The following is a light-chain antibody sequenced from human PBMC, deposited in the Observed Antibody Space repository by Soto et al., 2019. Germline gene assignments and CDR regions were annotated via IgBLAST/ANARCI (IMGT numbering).Light chain of an antibody. CDR3: QQYGSSPPT. CDR2: GAS. CDR1: QTVNSNY. Sequence: EIVLTQSPGTLSLSPGERGTLSCMASQTVNSNYLAWYQRKPGQAPRLLIYGASNRATDIPHRFSGSGSGTVFTLTITRLEPEAFAVYYCQQYGSSPPTFGQGTKVEIK. V-gene: IGKV3-20*01. J-gene: IGKJ1*01.